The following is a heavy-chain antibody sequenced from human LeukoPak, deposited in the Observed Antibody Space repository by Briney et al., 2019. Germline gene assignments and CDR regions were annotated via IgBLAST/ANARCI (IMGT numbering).Heavy chain of an antibody. CDR2: INVNSGDT. CDR3: ARLSSGRTLDY. Sequence: GASVRVSCKTSGYIFTDNYMHWARQAPGQGLEWMGWINVNSGDTKYTQKFQGGVRMTRDTSISTVYMELYRLTFDDTAMYHCARLSSGRTLDYWGRGTLVTVSS. J-gene: IGHJ4*02. D-gene: IGHD3-10*01. CDR1: GYIFTDNY. V-gene: IGHV1-2*02.